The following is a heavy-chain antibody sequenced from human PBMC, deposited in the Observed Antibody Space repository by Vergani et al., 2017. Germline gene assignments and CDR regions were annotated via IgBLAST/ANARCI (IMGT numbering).Heavy chain of an antibody. CDR1: GFTVSSNY. J-gene: IGHJ4*02. CDR2: ISGSGGST. CDR3: AKGPYVFRGPSDY. V-gene: IGHV3-23*04. Sequence: EVQLVESGGGLVQPGGSLRLSCAASGFTVSSNYMSWVRQAPGKGLEWVSVISGSGGSTYYADSVKGRFTISRDNSKNTLCLQMNSLTAEDTAVYYCAKGPYVFRGPSDYWGQGTLVTVSS. D-gene: IGHD3-10*01.